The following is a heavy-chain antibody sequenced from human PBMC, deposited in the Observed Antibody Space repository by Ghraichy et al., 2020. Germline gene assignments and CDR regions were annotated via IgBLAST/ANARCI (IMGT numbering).Heavy chain of an antibody. CDR1: GFTFGSNW. V-gene: IGHV3-7*01. CDR3: ARAVHRVGPYLDY. CDR2: IKQDGSEK. D-gene: IGHD1-26*01. J-gene: IGHJ4*02. Sequence: GGSLRLSCAASGFTFGSNWMTWVRQAPGKGLEWVGNIKQDGSEKYYVGSVKGRFSISRDNAKNSLYLQMNSLRDEDTAVYNCARAVHRVGPYLDYWGQGTLVTVSS.